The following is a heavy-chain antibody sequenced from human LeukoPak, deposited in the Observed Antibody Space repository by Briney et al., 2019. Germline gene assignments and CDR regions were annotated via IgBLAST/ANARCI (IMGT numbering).Heavy chain of an antibody. V-gene: IGHV3-33*01. Sequence: PXGSLRLSCAASGFTFSSYGMHWVRQAPGKGLEWVAVIWYDGSNKYYADSVKGRFTISRDNSKNTLYLQMNSLRAEDTAVYYCARVGGVRGLSYWGQGTLVTVSS. CDR3: ARVGGVRGLSY. CDR2: IWYDGSNK. J-gene: IGHJ4*02. D-gene: IGHD3-10*01. CDR1: GFTFSSYG.